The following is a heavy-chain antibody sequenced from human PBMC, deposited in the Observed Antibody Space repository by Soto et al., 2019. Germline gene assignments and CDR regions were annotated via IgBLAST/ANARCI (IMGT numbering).Heavy chain of an antibody. D-gene: IGHD6-13*01. CDR3: AAGSIAAAVINWFDP. V-gene: IGHV1-58*01. J-gene: IGHJ5*02. CDR2: IVVGSGNT. Sequence: AAVKVSCKASGFTFTSSAVQWVRQARGQRLEWIGWIVVGSGNTNYAQKFQERVTITRDMSTSTAYMELSSLRSEDTAVYYCAAGSIAAAVINWFDPWGQGTLVTVSS. CDR1: GFTFTSSA.